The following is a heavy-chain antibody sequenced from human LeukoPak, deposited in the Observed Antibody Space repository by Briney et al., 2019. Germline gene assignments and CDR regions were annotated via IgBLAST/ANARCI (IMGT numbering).Heavy chain of an antibody. CDR3: AKERGIAAAGDPFGI. CDR2: MNQDGSEI. Sequence: GGSLRLSCAASGFTFSTYWMSWVRQDPGKGLEWVANMNQDGSEIYYVDSVKGRFTISRDNAKSSLYLQMNSLRAEDTAVYYCAKERGIAAAGDPFGIWGQGTMVTVSS. J-gene: IGHJ3*02. D-gene: IGHD6-13*01. V-gene: IGHV3-7*03. CDR1: GFTFSTYW.